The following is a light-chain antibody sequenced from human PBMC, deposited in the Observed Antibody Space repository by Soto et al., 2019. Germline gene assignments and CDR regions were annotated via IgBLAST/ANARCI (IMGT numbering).Light chain of an antibody. J-gene: IGKJ5*01. Sequence: EFVLTQSPGTLSLSPGERAHLSCRPSQTVRNNHLAWYQQKPGQAPRLLIYDASNRATGIPARFSGSGSGTDFTLTISSLEPEDFAVYYCQQRSNWPCTFGQGTRLEIK. V-gene: IGKV3-11*01. CDR2: DAS. CDR3: QQRSNWPCT. CDR1: QTVRNNH.